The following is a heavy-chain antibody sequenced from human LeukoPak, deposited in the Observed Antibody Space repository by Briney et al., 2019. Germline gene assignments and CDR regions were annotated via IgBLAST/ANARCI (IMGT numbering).Heavy chain of an antibody. Sequence: GGSLRLSCAASGFTFSSYGMHWVRQAPGKGLEWVAVIWYDGSNKYYADSVKGRFTISRDNSKNTLYLQMNSLRAEDTAVHYCARLYGSGSYRDNWFDPWGQGTLVTVSS. D-gene: IGHD3-10*01. CDR3: ARLYGSGSYRDNWFDP. J-gene: IGHJ5*02. CDR1: GFTFSSYG. CDR2: IWYDGSNK. V-gene: IGHV3-33*01.